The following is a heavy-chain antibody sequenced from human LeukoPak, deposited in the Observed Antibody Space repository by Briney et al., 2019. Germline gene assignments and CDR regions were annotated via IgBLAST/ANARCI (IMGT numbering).Heavy chain of an antibody. J-gene: IGHJ4*02. CDR3: AREAPYSSDDY. CDR1: GGTFSSYA. Sequence: GASVKVSCKASGGTFSSYAISWVRQAPGQGLEWMGRIIPILGIANYAQKFQGRVTMTTDTSTSTAYMELRSLKSDDTAVYYCAREAPYSSDDYWGQGTPVTVSS. CDR2: IIPILGIA. V-gene: IGHV1-69*04. D-gene: IGHD6-25*01.